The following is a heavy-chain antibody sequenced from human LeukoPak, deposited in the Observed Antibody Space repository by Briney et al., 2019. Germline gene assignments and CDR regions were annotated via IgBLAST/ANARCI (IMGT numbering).Heavy chain of an antibody. V-gene: IGHV1-24*01. D-gene: IGHD6-19*01. CDR1: GYTLTELS. CDR3: ATGGLAVAGYYFDY. Sequence: ASVKVSCKVSGYTLTELSMHWVRQAPGKGLEWMGGFDPEDGETIYAQKFQGRVTMTEDTSTDTAYMEPSSLRSEDTAVYYCATGGLAVAGYYFDYWGQGTLVTVSS. J-gene: IGHJ4*02. CDR2: FDPEDGET.